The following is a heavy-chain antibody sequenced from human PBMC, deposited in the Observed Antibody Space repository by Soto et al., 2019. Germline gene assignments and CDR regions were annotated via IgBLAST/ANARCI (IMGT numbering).Heavy chain of an antibody. CDR2: INAGNGNT. D-gene: IGHD2-15*01. V-gene: IGHV1-3*01. CDR1: GYTFTSYA. Sequence: ASVKVSCKASGYTFTSYAMHWVRQAPGQRLEWMGWINAGNGNTKYSQKFQGRVTITRDTSASTAYMELSSLRSEDTAMYYCARDSQGGTRYPQSTFFDYWGQGTLVTVSS. CDR3: ARDSQGGTRYPQSTFFDY. J-gene: IGHJ4*02.